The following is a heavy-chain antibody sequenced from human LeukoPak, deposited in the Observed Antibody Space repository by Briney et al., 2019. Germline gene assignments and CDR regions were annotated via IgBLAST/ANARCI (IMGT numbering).Heavy chain of an antibody. D-gene: IGHD6-19*01. J-gene: IGHJ4*02. CDR3: ASQPQYSSGWSGRRPFDY. V-gene: IGHV3-23*01. Sequence: GGSLRLSCAASGFTFSTYAMTWVRQAPGKGLEWVSTISGSGGSTDYADSVKGRLTISRDNSKNSLYLQMNSLRAEDTAVYYCASQPQYSSGWSGRRPFDYWGQGTLVTVSS. CDR2: ISGSGGST. CDR1: GFTFSTYA.